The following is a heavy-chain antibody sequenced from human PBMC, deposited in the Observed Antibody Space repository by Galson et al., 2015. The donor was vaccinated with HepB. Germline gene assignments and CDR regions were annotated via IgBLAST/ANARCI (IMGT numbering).Heavy chain of an antibody. CDR2: ISHSGTT. J-gene: IGHJ6*02. CDR3: ARGRRESSGKRYYYYYYGMDI. V-gene: IGHV4-34*01. Sequence: QSGAEVKKPGESLKISCKVSGYSFTNYYIGWVRQSPGKGLEWIGEISHSGTTNYNSSLKSRVTISVDTSKNQFSLRLSSVTATDTAIYYCARGRRESSGKRYYYYYYGMDIWGQGTTVTVSS. D-gene: IGHD3-22*01. CDR1: GYSFTNYY.